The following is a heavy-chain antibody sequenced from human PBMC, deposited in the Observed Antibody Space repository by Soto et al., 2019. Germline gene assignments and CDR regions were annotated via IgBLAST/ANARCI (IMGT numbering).Heavy chain of an antibody. J-gene: IGHJ5*02. CDR1: GFTFTSSA. V-gene: IGHV1-58*01. Sequence: QMQLVQSGPEVKKPGTSVKVSCKASGFTFTSSAVQWVRQARGQRLEWIGWIVVGSGNTNYAQKFQERVTITRDMSTSTAYMELSSLSSEDTAGYYCAEDDIQLWPQNWFDPWGQGTLVTVSS. CDR3: AEDDIQLWPQNWFDP. D-gene: IGHD5-18*01. CDR2: IVVGSGNT.